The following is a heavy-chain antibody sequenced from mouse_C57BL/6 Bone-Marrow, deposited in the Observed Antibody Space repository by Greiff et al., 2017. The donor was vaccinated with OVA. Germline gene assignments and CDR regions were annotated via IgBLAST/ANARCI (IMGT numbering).Heavy chain of an antibody. CDR3: ARPPITAIVPYWYFDV. D-gene: IGHD1-1*01. CDR2: IDPSDSET. CDR1: GYTFTSYW. J-gene: IGHJ1*03. V-gene: IGHV1-52*01. Sequence: QVQLQQPGAELVRPGSSVKLSCKASGYTFTSYWMPWVKQRPIQGLEWIGNIDPSDSETHYNQKFTDKATLTVDTSSSTAYMQLSSLTSEDSAVDYCARPPITAIVPYWYFDVWGTGTTVTVSS.